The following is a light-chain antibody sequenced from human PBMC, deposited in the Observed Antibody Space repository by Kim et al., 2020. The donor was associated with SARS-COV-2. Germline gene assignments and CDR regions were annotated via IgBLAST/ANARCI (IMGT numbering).Light chain of an antibody. Sequence: PGGTVTLTCASSTGAVTSDYHPNWFQQKPGQAPRALIYSTNIKHTWAPARFSGSLLGDKAALTVSAVQPEDEADYYCLLFYGGSQVFGGGTKLTVL. CDR1: TGAVTSDYH. CDR2: STN. CDR3: LLFYGGSQV. V-gene: IGLV7-43*01. J-gene: IGLJ3*02.